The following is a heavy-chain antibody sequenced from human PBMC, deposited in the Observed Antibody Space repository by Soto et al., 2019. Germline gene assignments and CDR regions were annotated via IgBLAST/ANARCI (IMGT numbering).Heavy chain of an antibody. J-gene: IGHJ4*02. V-gene: IGHV3-33*01. D-gene: IGHD3-3*01. CDR3: ARDPASFGVVIWYYFDY. CDR2: IWYDGSNK. Sequence: GGSLRLSCAASGFTFSSYGMHWVRQAPGKGLEWVAVIWYDGSNKYYADSVKGRFTISRDNSKNTLYLQMNSLRAEDTAVYYCARDPASFGVVIWYYFDYWGQGTLVTVSS. CDR1: GFTFSSYG.